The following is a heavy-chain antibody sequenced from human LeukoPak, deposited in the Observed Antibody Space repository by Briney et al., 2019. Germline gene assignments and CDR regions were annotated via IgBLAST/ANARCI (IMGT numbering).Heavy chain of an antibody. CDR1: GGSISSSSYY. J-gene: IGHJ5*02. D-gene: IGHD1-26*01. CDR2: IYYSGST. V-gene: IGHV4-39*01. Sequence: SETLSLTCTVSGGSISSSSYYWGWIRQPPGKGLEWIGSIYYSGSTYYNPSLKSRVTISVDTSKNQFSLKLSSVTAADTAVYYCAPLRWELLLSWFDPWGQGTLVTVSS. CDR3: APLRWELLLSWFDP.